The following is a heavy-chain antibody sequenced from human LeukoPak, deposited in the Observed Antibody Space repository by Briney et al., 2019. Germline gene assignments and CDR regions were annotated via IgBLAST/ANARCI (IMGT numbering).Heavy chain of an antibody. Sequence: GGSLRLSCAASGFTFSSYWMTWVRQAPGKGLEWVANIKQDGSEAYYVDSVKGRFTVSRDNAKNSLYLQLNSLGADDTAVYYCATYSILNAREFRYWGQGTLVTVTS. D-gene: IGHD4-11*01. CDR1: GFTFSSYW. CDR2: IKQDGSEA. J-gene: IGHJ1*01. V-gene: IGHV3-7*01. CDR3: ATYSILNAREFRY.